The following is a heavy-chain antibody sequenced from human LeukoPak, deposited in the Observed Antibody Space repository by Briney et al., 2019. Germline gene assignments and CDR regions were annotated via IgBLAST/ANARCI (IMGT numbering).Heavy chain of an antibody. V-gene: IGHV3-9*01. Sequence: GRSLRLSCAASGFPFDDKAMHWLRQAPGKGLEWVAGISRNSDSTGYADSVKGRFTISRDNAKNSLYLQMNSLRAEDTALYYCARAGNYYDSSGYDFDYWGQGTLVTVSS. D-gene: IGHD3-22*01. CDR2: ISRNSDST. CDR3: ARAGNYYDSSGYDFDY. J-gene: IGHJ4*02. CDR1: GFPFDDKA.